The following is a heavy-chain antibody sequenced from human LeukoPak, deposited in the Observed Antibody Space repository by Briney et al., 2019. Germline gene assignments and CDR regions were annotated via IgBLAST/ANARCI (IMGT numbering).Heavy chain of an antibody. V-gene: IGHV1-2*02. CDR2: INPNSGGT. Sequence: ASVKVSCKASGYTFTDYYIHWVRQAPGQGLESMGWINPNSGGTDYAQKFQGRVTTTRDTSISTAYMELSRLRSDDTAVYYCARGQFDYWGQGTLVTVSS. J-gene: IGHJ4*02. CDR1: GYTFTDYY. CDR3: ARGQFDY.